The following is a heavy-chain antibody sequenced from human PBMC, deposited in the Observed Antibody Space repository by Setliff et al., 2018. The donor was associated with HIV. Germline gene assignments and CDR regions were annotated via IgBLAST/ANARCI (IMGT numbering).Heavy chain of an antibody. V-gene: IGHV4-39*01. CDR3: AGSIVVVTAAPLT. D-gene: IGHD2-21*02. CDR2: IYYSGST. CDR1: GGSISSSSYY. Sequence: LSLTCTVSGGSISSSSYYWGWIRQPPGKGLEWIGNIYYSGSTYYNPSLKSRVTISVDTSKNQFSLKLSSVTAADTAVYYCAGSIVVVTAAPLTWGQGTLVTVSS. J-gene: IGHJ5*02.